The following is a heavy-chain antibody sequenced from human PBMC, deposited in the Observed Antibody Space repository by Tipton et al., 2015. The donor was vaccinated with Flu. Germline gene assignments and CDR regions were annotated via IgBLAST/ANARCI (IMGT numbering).Heavy chain of an antibody. D-gene: IGHD3-10*02. V-gene: IGHV4-39*01. J-gene: IGHJ4*02. Sequence: TLSLTCTDSGGSISSSSYNWGWIRQPPGKGLDWIGSFYYSGRTYYNPSLKSRVTLSVDTSKSQFSLMLRSVTAADTAIYYCARLSYYDVDLKNFYFDHWGQGTLVTVSS. CDR1: GGSISSSSYN. CDR2: FYYSGRT. CDR3: ARLSYYDVDLKNFYFDH.